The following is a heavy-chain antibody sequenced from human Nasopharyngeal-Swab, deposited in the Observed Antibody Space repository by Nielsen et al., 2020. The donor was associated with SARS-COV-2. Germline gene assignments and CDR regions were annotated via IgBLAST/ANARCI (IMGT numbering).Heavy chain of an antibody. D-gene: IGHD4-17*01. CDR2: ISYDGSNQ. J-gene: IGHJ6*02. CDR3: ARGKDGVYYYYGMDV. V-gene: IGHV3-30*04. Sequence: GGSLRLSCVASGFNFHTYALHWVRQAPGKGLEWVAIISYDGSNQFYADSVKGRFTVSRDNSKNTLYLQMSSLTREDTAIYYCARGKDGVYYYYGMDVWGQGTTVTRLL. CDR1: GFNFHTYA.